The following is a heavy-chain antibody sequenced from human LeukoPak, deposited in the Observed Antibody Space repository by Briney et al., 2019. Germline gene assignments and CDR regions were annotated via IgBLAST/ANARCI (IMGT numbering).Heavy chain of an antibody. V-gene: IGHV3-23*01. CDR2: ISGGGGST. Sequence: PGGSLRLSCAASGFTFSSYAMSWVRQAPGKGLEWVSAISGGGGSTYYADSVKGRFTISRDKSKNTLYLQMNSLRAEDTAVYYCAKVRPAAIRLLVGELDYWGQGTLVTVSS. J-gene: IGHJ4*02. CDR3: AKVRPAAIRLLVGELDY. CDR1: GFTFSSYA. D-gene: IGHD2-2*01.